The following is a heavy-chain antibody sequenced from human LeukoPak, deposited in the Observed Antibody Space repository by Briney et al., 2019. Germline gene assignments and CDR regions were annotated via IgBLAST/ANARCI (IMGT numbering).Heavy chain of an antibody. D-gene: IGHD6-19*01. CDR1: GFTFDDYA. J-gene: IGHJ6*02. CDR3: AKVVYSSGWYYDYYYYYGMDV. V-gene: IGHV3-43*02. Sequence: GGSLRLSCAASGFTFDDYAMHWVRQAPGKGLEWVSLISGDGGSTYYADSVKGRFTISRDNRKNPLYLQMNSLRTEDTALYYCAKVVYSSGWYYDYYYYYGMDVWGQGTTVTVSS. CDR2: ISGDGGST.